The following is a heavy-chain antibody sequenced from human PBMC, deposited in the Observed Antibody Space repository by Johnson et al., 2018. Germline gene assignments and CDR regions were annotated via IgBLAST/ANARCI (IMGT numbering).Heavy chain of an antibody. CDR2: ISSSSSYI. CDR1: GFTFSSYA. V-gene: IGHV3-21*01. Sequence: VQLVQSGGVVVQPGGSLRLSCAASGFTFSSYAMSWVRQAPGKGLEWVSSISSSSSYIYYADSVKGRFTISRDNAKNSLYLQMNSLRAEETAVYYCARDVGGATWFAVDIWGQGTMVTVSS. D-gene: IGHD5-12*01. J-gene: IGHJ3*02. CDR3: ARDVGGATWFAVDI.